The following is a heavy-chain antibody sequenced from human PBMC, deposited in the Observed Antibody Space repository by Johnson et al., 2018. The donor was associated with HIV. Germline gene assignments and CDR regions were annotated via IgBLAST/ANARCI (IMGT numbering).Heavy chain of an antibody. CDR1: GFTFSSYG. D-gene: IGHD2-15*01. J-gene: IGHJ3*02. V-gene: IGHV3-66*01. Sequence: VQLVESGGGVVQPGGSLRLSCAASGFTFSSYGMSWVRQAPGKGLEWVSVIYSGGSTYYADSVKGRFPISRDNSKNTLYLQMNSLRAEDTAVYYCVTLVVAPPFDIWGQGTMVTVSS. CDR2: IYSGGST. CDR3: VTLVVAPPFDI.